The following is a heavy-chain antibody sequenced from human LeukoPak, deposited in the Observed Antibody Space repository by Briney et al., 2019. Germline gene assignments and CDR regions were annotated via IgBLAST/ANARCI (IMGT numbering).Heavy chain of an antibody. CDR3: ARGAGYDSSAPFDY. Sequence: SETLSLTCTVSGGSLSSYYWSWIRQPPGKGLEWIGYIYYSGSTNYNPSLKSRVTISVDTSKNQFSMKLSSVTAADTAVYYCARGAGYDSSAPFDYWGQGTLVTVSS. V-gene: IGHV4-59*08. J-gene: IGHJ4*02. D-gene: IGHD3-22*01. CDR2: IYYSGST. CDR1: GGSLSSYY.